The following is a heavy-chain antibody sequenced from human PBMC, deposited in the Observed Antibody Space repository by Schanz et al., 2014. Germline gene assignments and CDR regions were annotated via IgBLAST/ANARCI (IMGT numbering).Heavy chain of an antibody. CDR2: ISPTGSST. D-gene: IGHD2-2*01. Sequence: EVQLVESGGGLVQPGESLRLSCAASGFTFTTYAMTWVRQAPGKGLEWVSNISPTGSSTYYADSVKGRFTISRDNSKNTLYLQMNSLRAEDTAVYYCARESPWGPAGVLGYFDIWGRGTLVIVSS. V-gene: IGHV3-23*04. CDR3: ARESPWGPAGVLGYFDI. CDR1: GFTFTTYA. J-gene: IGHJ2*01.